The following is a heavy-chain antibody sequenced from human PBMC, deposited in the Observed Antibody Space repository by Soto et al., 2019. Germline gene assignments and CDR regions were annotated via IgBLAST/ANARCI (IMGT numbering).Heavy chain of an antibody. Sequence: LRLSCAASGFTFSSYGMHWVRQAPGKGLEWVAVISYNGNDKYHADSVKGRFTVSRDNSKNTLYLQMNSPRPEDTAVYHCAKDGDAAAAGYYFDYWGQGALVTVSS. D-gene: IGHD6-13*01. J-gene: IGHJ4*02. V-gene: IGHV3-30*18. CDR2: ISYNGNDK. CDR1: GFTFSSYG. CDR3: AKDGDAAAAGYYFDY.